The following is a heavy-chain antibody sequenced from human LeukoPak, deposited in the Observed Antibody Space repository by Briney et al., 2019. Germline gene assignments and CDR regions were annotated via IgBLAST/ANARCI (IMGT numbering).Heavy chain of an antibody. CDR1: GYSFTSYW. V-gene: IGHV5-51*01. J-gene: IGHJ3*02. CDR3: ARTRSPAAYDAFVI. Sequence: GESLKISCKGSGYSFTSYWIGWVRQMPGKGLKWMRIIYPGDSDTRYSPSFQGQVTISADKSISTAYLQWSSLKASDTAMYYCARTRSPAAYDAFVIWGQGTMVTVSS. D-gene: IGHD2-2*01. CDR2: IYPGDSDT.